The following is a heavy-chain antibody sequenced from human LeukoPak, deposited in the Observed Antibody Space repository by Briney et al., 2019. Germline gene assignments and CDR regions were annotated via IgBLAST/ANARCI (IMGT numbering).Heavy chain of an antibody. CDR3: ARVRGAGTYQADY. CDR2: IDPIDLST. CDR1: GYSFNAFW. V-gene: IGHV5-10-1*01. Sequence: GESLKISCEVFGYSFNAFWVTWMRQMPGKGLEWMGKIDPIDLSTEYSPSSQGHVTTSVDESVSTAYLQWSSLKASDTAVYYCARVRGAGTYQADYWGQGTQVIVSS. D-gene: IGHD3-10*01. J-gene: IGHJ4*02.